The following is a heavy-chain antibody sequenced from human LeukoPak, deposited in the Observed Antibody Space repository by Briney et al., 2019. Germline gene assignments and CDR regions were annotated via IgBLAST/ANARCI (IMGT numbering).Heavy chain of an antibody. D-gene: IGHD6-19*01. CDR2: ISYDGSNK. V-gene: IGHV3-30*18. Sequence: PGRSLRLSCAASGFTFSSYGMHWVRQAPGKGLEWVAVISYDGSNKYYADSVKGRFTISRDNSKSTLYLQMNSLRAEDTAVYYCAKDHSGWYDYWGQGALSPSPQ. J-gene: IGHJ4*02. CDR3: AKDHSGWYDY. CDR1: GFTFSSYG.